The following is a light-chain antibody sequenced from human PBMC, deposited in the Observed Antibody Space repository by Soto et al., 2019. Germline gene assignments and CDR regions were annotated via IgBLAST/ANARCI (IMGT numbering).Light chain of an antibody. CDR1: QSVGDN. CDR2: SAS. J-gene: IGKJ1*01. CDR3: HSYDVWWPWT. V-gene: IGKV3-15*01. Sequence: EQMITKAPGTERVSPGERATLSYRTSQSVGDNLAWYQQISGQAPRLRIYSASTRATGIPARVSCSGSGSEFAVTVISVRSEVYAFLLNHSYDVWWPWTFGQGTKVDIK.